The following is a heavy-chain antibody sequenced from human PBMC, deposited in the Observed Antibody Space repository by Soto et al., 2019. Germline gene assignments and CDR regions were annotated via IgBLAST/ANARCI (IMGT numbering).Heavy chain of an antibody. CDR3: ARDHWDCSGGGCNPHQLNFFAMDV. J-gene: IGHJ6*02. CDR2: ISFDGNNK. CDR1: GFTFNDYA. D-gene: IGHD2-15*01. Sequence: QVHLVESGGGGVQPGRSKRLSCVVSGFTFNDYAIHWVRQAPGKGLEWVAVISFDGNNKFYADSVKGRFTISRDRSTTTAYLQMNNLRAEDTAVYYCARDHWDCSGGGCNPHQLNFFAMDVWGQGTTVTVSS. V-gene: IGHV3-30*03.